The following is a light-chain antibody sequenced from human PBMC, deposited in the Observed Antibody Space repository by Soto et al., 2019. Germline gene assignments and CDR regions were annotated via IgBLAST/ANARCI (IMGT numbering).Light chain of an antibody. CDR3: CSYTGSYTWV. Sequence: QAVLTQPRSVSGSPGPSVTISCTGTISDVGGYNYVSWYQQHPGKAPKVMIYDVSKRPSGVPDRFSGSKSGYTASLTISGLQAEDEADYYCCSYTGSYTWVFGGGTQLTVL. V-gene: IGLV2-11*01. J-gene: IGLJ3*02. CDR1: ISDVGGYNY. CDR2: DVS.